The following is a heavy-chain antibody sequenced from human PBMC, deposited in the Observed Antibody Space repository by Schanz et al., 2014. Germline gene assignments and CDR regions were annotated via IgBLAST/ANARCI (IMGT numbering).Heavy chain of an antibody. J-gene: IGHJ4*02. D-gene: IGHD1-7*01. Sequence: QVQLQQWGAGLLKPSETLSLTCAFSGGSFSGYWWTWVRQSPGKGLEWIGEVNHGGYTNYNPSLKSRVTVSGELPKTQFALSLSSVTAADTAAYYCATWSGTRLFHNWGQGTLVTVSS. V-gene: IGHV4-34*01. CDR2: VNHGGYT. CDR1: GGSFSGYW. CDR3: ATWSGTRLFHN.